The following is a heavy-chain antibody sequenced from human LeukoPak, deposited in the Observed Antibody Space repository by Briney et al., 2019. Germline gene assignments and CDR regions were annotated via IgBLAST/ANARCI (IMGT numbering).Heavy chain of an antibody. J-gene: IGHJ4*02. CDR2: IWYDGSNK. CDR3: ARDNEYSYGLDY. V-gene: IGHV3-33*01. CDR1: GFTFSSYG. Sequence: PGGSLRLSCAASGFTFSSYGMHWVRQAPGKGLEWVAVIWYDGSNKYYADSVKGRFTISRDNSKNTLYLQMNSLRAEDTAVYYCARDNEYSYGLDYWGQGTLVTVSS. D-gene: IGHD5-18*01.